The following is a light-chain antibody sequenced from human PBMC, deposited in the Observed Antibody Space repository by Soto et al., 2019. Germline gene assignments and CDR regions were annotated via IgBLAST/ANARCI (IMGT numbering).Light chain of an antibody. J-gene: IGLJ2*01. Sequence: QSALTQPASVSGSPGQSITISCTGTSSDVGGYKYVSWYQQHPGKVPKLMIYEVSNRPSGVSNRFSGSKSGNTASLIISGLQAEDEADYYCSSYTRSSTLVFGGGTKVTVL. V-gene: IGLV2-14*01. CDR1: SSDVGGYKY. CDR3: SSYTRSSTLV. CDR2: EVS.